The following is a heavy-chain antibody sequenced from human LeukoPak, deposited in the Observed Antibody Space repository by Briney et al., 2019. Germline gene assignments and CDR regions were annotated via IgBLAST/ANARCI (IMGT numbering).Heavy chain of an antibody. D-gene: IGHD3-3*01. Sequence: GGSLRLSCAASGFTFSSYSMNWVRQAPGKGLEWVSSISSSSSYIYYADSVKGRFTISRDNAKNSLYLQMNSLRAEDTAVYYCARVPLGFLEWLFDAFDIWGQGTMVTVSS. CDR1: GFTFSSYS. CDR2: ISSSSSYI. V-gene: IGHV3-21*01. J-gene: IGHJ3*02. CDR3: ARVPLGFLEWLFDAFDI.